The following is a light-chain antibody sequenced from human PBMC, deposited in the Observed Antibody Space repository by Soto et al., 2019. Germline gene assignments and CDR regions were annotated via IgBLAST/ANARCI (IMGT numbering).Light chain of an antibody. Sequence: DVVMTQSPLSLPVTLGQPASISCRSSQNLAYSDGNTYLNWFQQRPGQSPRRLIYKVFNRDSGVPDRFSGSGSGTDFTLSISRVEAEDVGVYYCMQGTHWPPYTFGQGTRLEIK. J-gene: IGKJ2*01. V-gene: IGKV2-30*01. CDR2: KVF. CDR1: QNLAYSDGNTY. CDR3: MQGTHWPPYT.